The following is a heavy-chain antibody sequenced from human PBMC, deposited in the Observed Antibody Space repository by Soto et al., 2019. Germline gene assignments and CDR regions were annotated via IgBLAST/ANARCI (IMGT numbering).Heavy chain of an antibody. CDR2: ISAYNGNT. D-gene: IGHD5-12*01. Sequence: QVQLVQSGAEVKKPGASVKVSCKASGYTFTSYGISWVRQAPGQGLEWMGWISAYNGNTNYAQKLQGRVTMTTDTATSTAYKELRSLRSDDTAVYYCARDRGMATITDYFDYWGQGTLVTVSS. CDR1: GYTFTSYG. J-gene: IGHJ4*02. V-gene: IGHV1-18*01. CDR3: ARDRGMATITDYFDY.